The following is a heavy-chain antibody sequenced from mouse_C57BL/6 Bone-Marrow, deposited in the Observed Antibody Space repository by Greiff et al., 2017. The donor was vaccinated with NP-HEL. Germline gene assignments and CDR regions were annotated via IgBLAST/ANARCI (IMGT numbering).Heavy chain of an antibody. CDR2: IDPSDSYT. V-gene: IGHV1-50*01. J-gene: IGHJ1*03. CDR3: ARDGYYGNFDV. CDR1: GYTFTSYW. Sequence: VQLQQPGAELVKPGASVKLSCKASGYTFTSYWMQWVKQRPGQGLEWIGEIDPSDSYTNYNQKFKGKATLTVDTSSSTAYMQLSSLTSEDSAVYDCARDGYYGNFDVWGTGTTVTVSS. D-gene: IGHD2-3*01.